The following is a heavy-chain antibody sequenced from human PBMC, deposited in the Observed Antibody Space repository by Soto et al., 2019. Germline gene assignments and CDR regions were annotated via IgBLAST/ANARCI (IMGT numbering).Heavy chain of an antibody. J-gene: IGHJ4*02. CDR2: IDYSGST. CDR1: GGSISSGGYY. D-gene: IGHD3-10*02. CDR3: ARDQFPPMFYFDY. Sequence: QVQLQESGPGLVKPSQTLSLTCTVSGGSISSGGYYWSWIRQHPGKGLEWIGYIDYSGSTYYNPSLKSRVTISVDTSKNQFSLKLSSVTAADTAVYYCARDQFPPMFYFDYWGQGTLVTVSS. V-gene: IGHV4-31*03.